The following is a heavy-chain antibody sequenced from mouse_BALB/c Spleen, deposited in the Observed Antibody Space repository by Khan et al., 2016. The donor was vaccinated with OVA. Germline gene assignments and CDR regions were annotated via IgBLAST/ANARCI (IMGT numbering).Heavy chain of an antibody. CDR2: INPTSGYT. Sequence: QVQLQQSGAALAKPGASVKMSCKASGYTFSTYWMHWVKQRPGQGLEWIGYINPTSGYTDYNEKLQDMATLSADNSSSTAYMQLSRLAFDDSAIYYCTRDRIDYWGQGTTLTVSS. CDR1: GYTFSTYW. CDR3: TRDRIDY. J-gene: IGHJ2*01. V-gene: IGHV1-7*01.